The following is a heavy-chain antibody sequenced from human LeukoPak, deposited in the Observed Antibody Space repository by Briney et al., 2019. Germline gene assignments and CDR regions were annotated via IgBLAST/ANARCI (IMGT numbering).Heavy chain of an antibody. CDR1: GGSISSGDYY. D-gene: IGHD2-21*02. CDR3: ARESDTGYFDY. CDR2: IYYSGST. J-gene: IGHJ4*02. V-gene: IGHV4-30-4*01. Sequence: SSETLSLTCTVSGGSISSGDYYWSWIRQPPGKGLEWIRYIYYSGSTYYNPSLKSRVTISVDTSKNQFSLKLSSVTAADTAVYYCARESDTGYFDYWGQGTLVTVSS.